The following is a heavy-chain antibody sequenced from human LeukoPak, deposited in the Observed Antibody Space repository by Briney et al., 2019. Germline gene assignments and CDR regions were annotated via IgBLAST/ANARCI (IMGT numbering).Heavy chain of an antibody. V-gene: IGHV4-39*01. CDR3: ARRSDSGSDDGEDYFDY. J-gene: IGHJ4*02. Sequence: PSETLSLTCTVSGGSINSGTFYWGWIRQPPGKGLEWIGSMYYDGSPYYNPSLKSRVTTSVDTSKNQFSLKLTSVTAADTAVYFCARRSDSGSDDGEDYFDYWGQGTLVTVSS. D-gene: IGHD1-26*01. CDR1: GGSINSGTFY. CDR2: MYYDGSP.